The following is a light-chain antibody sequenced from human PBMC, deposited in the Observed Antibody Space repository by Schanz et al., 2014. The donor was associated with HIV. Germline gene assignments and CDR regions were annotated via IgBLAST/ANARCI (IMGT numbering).Light chain of an antibody. CDR2: DAS. V-gene: IGKV3-11*01. J-gene: IGKJ1*01. CDR1: LSISSRF. Sequence: EIVLTQSPVTLSMSPGERVTLSCRASLSISSRFLSWYQQKPGQAPRLLIYDASNRATGIPARFSGSGSGTDFTLTTSSLEPEDFAVYYCQHRSNWPWTFGQGTKVEIK. CDR3: QHRSNWPWT.